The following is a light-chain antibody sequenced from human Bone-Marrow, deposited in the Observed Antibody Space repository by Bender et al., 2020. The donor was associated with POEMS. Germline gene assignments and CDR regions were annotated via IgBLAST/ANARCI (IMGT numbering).Light chain of an antibody. CDR3: QSYDNSLGGWV. J-gene: IGLJ3*02. V-gene: IGLV2-14*02. CDR2: GYN. Sequence: QSALTQPASVSGSPGQSITISCTGTSSDVGSYNLVSWYQHHPGKAPKLIIYGYNNRPSGVPDRFSGSKSGTSASLAITGLQAEDEGDYYCQSYDNSLGGWVFGGGTKLTVL. CDR1: SSDVGSYNL.